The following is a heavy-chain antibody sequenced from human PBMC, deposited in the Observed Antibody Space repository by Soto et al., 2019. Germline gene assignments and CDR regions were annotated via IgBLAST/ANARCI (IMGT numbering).Heavy chain of an antibody. D-gene: IGHD1-1*01. CDR1: GFTFSAYA. V-gene: IGHV3-23*01. CDR2: IHGGGGAT. Sequence: EVQLLESGGGLVQPGGSLRLSCAASGFTFSAYAMGWVRQAPGKGLEWVSTIHGGGGATHYADSVQGRFTISRDESKNPLYAQINSLRAEDTAVYYCAKFEGHPLEYWYLDFWGRGTLVTVSS. J-gene: IGHJ2*01. CDR3: AKFEGHPLEYWYLDF.